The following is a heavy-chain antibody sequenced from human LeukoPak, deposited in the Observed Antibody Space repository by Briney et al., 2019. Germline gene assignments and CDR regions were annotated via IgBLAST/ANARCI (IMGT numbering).Heavy chain of an antibody. J-gene: IGHJ4*02. D-gene: IGHD6-19*01. CDR1: GFTFRTYA. CDR2: ISDSGATT. V-gene: IGHV3-23*01. CDR3: AKDRVSSGYYFFDY. Sequence: GGSLRLSCAASGFTFRTYAMGWVRQAPGKGLEWVSSISDSGATTFYADSVKRRFSISRDNSKNTLFLQMNSLRAEDTAVYYCAKDRVSSGYYFFDYWGRGTLVTVSS.